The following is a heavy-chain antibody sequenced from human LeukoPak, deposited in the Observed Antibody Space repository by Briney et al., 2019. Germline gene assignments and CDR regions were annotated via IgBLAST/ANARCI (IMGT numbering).Heavy chain of an antibody. V-gene: IGHV3-33*01. CDR2: IWYDGTNK. D-gene: IGHD5-24*01. CDR3: ARRDGYDFDY. J-gene: IGHJ4*02. CDR1: GFTFSSYG. Sequence: GGALRLSCAASGFTFSSYGMHWVRQAPGKGLEGVAVIWYDGTNKYYADSVKGRFTISRDNSKNTLYLQMNSLSAEDTAVYYCARRDGYDFDYWGQGTLVTVSS.